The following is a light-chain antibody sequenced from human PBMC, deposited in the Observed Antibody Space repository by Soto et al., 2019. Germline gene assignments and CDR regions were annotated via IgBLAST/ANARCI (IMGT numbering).Light chain of an antibody. V-gene: IGLV1-44*01. CDR3: AAWDDSLNGSV. CDR1: SSNIGSYT. CDR2: SNH. Sequence: QSVLTQPPSASGTPGQTVTVSCSGSSSNIGSYTVNWYQQXPGTAPKLVIYSNHQRPSGVPDRFSGSKSGTSASLAISGLQSEDEADYYCAAWDDSLNGSVFGSGTKLTVL. J-gene: IGLJ1*01.